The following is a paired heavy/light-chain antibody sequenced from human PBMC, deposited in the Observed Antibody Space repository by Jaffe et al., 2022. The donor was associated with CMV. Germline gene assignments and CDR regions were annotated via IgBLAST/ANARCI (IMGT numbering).Heavy chain of an antibody. V-gene: IGHV1-18*04. D-gene: IGHD6-6*01. CDR2: INPQNGDT. Sequence: QVQLVQSGAEVKKPGASVKVSCKASGYTFTSYGINWVRQAPGQGLEWLGWINPQNGDTKHTQDLQGRITMTTDTSTTTAYMELRTLRSDDTAMYYCTRSRSPDSSSSLFWGQGTLVTVSS. CDR3: TRSRSPDSSSSLF. J-gene: IGHJ4*02. CDR1: GYTFTSYG.
Light chain of an antibody. CDR1: QRTYTY. J-gene: IGKJ2*01. CDR3: QQTYSSPYT. V-gene: IGKV1-39*01. Sequence: DIQMTQSPPSLSASVGDRVIITCRSSQRTYTYVHWYQQKLGKAPKLLIFAATNLQNGVPSRFSGSGSGTDFTLTINNLQPEDFATYYCQQTYSSPYTFAQGTRLDI. CDR2: AAT.